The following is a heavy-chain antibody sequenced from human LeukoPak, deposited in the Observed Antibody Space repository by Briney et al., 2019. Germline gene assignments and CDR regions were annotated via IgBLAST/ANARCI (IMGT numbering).Heavy chain of an antibody. CDR3: ARGKYCSSTSCRPPCDY. Sequence: PGGSLRLSCAASGFTFSSYSMSWVRQAPGKGLEWVSSISSSSSYIYYADSVKGRFTISRDNAKNSLYLQMNSLRAEDTAVYYCARGKYCSSTSCRPPCDYWGQGTLVTVSS. CDR1: GFTFSSYS. D-gene: IGHD2-2*01. CDR2: ISSSSSYI. V-gene: IGHV3-21*01. J-gene: IGHJ4*02.